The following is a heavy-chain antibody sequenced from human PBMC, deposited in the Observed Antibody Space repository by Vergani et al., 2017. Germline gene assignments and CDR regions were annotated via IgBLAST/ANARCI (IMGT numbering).Heavy chain of an antibody. Sequence: QVQLQESGPGLVKPSETLSLTCTVSGGSISSYYWSWIRQPAGKGLEWIGRIYTSGSTNYNPSLKSRVTMSVDTSKNQFSLKLSSVTAADTAVYYCARGPPSSWIRSVPFDYWGQGTLVTVSS. CDR2: IYTSGST. D-gene: IGHD6-13*01. CDR1: GGSISSYY. CDR3: ARGPPSSWIRSVPFDY. J-gene: IGHJ4*02. V-gene: IGHV4-4*07.